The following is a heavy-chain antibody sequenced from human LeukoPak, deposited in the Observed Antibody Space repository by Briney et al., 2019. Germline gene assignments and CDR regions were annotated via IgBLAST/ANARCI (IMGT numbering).Heavy chain of an antibody. CDR2: ISGSGGST. V-gene: IGHV3-23*01. CDR1: GFTFSNAW. Sequence: GGSLRLSCAASGFTFSNAWMSWVRQAPGKGLEWVSAISGSGGSTYYADSVKGRFTISRDNSKNTLYLQMNSLRAEDTAVYYCTVWFGELSGYWGQGTLVTVSS. D-gene: IGHD3-10*01. J-gene: IGHJ4*02. CDR3: TVWFGELSGY.